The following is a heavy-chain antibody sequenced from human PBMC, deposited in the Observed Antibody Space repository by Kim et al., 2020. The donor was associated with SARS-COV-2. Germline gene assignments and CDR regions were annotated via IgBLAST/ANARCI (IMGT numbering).Heavy chain of an antibody. CDR1: GFSFSSYG. D-gene: IGHD5-18*01. CDR3: ARVGGTATGRWDFDY. Sequence: GGSLRLSCAASGFSFSSYGMHWVRQAPGRGLEWLAVISYDGSNKYYADSVKGRFTISRDNSKNTLYLQMNSLRTEDAAVYYCARVGGTATGRWDFDYWG. V-gene: IGHV3-30*03. CDR2: ISYDGSNK. J-gene: IGHJ4*01.